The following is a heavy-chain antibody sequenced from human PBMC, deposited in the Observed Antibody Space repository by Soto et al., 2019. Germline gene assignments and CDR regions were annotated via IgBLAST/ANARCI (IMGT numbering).Heavy chain of an antibody. CDR1: GGKVSSNSAA. Sequence: SQTLSLTYDISGGKVSSNSAAWNWIRQSPSRGLEWLGRTYYRSKWYNDYAVSVKSRITINPDTSKNQFSLQLNSVTPEDTAVYYCAKEAGAGTPFFAYWGQGTLVPVSS. CDR2: TYYRSKWYN. CDR3: AKEAGAGTPFFAY. V-gene: IGHV6-1*01. J-gene: IGHJ4*02. D-gene: IGHD6-19*01.